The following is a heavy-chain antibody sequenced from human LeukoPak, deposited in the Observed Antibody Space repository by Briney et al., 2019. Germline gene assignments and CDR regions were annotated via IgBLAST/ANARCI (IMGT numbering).Heavy chain of an antibody. D-gene: IGHD3-16*02. CDR3: ARQHYLGELSLPWFDP. Sequence: PSETLSLTCTVSGDSTSSSTYYWDWIRQAPGKGLEWIGNIYDSGTTHYNPSPKSRVTISGDTSKNQFSLKLNSVTATDTAMYYCARQHYLGELSLPWFDPWGQGTLVTVSS. CDR2: IYDSGTT. J-gene: IGHJ5*02. V-gene: IGHV4-39*01. CDR1: GDSTSSSTYY.